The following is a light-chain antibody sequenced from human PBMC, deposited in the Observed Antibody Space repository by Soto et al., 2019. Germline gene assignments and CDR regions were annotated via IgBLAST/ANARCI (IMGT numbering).Light chain of an antibody. J-gene: IGLJ2*01. V-gene: IGLV2-14*01. CDR1: SIDVGAYNY. Sequence: QSALTQPASVSGSPGQSITISCTGTSIDVGAYNYVSWYQQHPGKAPKLMIYEVSNRPSGVSNRFSGSKSDNTASLTISGLQAEDEADYYCSSYSSSITVVFGGGTKLTVL. CDR3: SSYSSSITVV. CDR2: EVS.